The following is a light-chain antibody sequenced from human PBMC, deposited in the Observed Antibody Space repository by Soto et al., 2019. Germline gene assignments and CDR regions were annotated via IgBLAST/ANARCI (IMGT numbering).Light chain of an antibody. CDR2: NAS. CDR1: QSVRTTF. V-gene: IGKV3-20*01. Sequence: EIVLTQSPGTLALAPWERATLSCRAIQSVRTTFLAWYQQKPGQAPRLLIYNASNRTTGIPDRFSGSGSGTDFTLTINRLEPADFAVYFCQQYSSSQGWTFGQGTKVDI. J-gene: IGKJ1*01. CDR3: QQYSSSQGWT.